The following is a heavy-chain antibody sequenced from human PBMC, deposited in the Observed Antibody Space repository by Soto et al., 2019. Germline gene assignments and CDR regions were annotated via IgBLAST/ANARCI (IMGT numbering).Heavy chain of an antibody. J-gene: IGHJ6*02. CDR1: GFTFRNAW. CDR3: TKTRSSFSRDTCYYDGMDV. Sequence: DVHLVESGGTLVKPGESLRLSCAAFGFTFRNAWMIWVRQAPGKGLEWIGRIKNKVDGETTDYAAPVKGRFTISRDGSTSTLYLQMKSLETEHTGVYYCTKTRSSFSRDTCYYDGMDVWGQGTTVTVSS. D-gene: IGHD2-21*02. CDR2: IKNKVDGETT. V-gene: IGHV3-15*02.